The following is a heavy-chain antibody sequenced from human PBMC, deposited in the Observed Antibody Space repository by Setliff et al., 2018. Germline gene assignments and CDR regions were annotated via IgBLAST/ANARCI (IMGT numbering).Heavy chain of an antibody. J-gene: IGHJ4*02. CDR1: GGSISSYY. D-gene: IGHD6-19*01. V-gene: IGHV4-59*01. Sequence: PSETLSLTCTVSGGSISSYYWSWIRQPPGKGLEWIGYIYYSGSTNYNPSLKSRVTISVDTSKNQFSLKLSSVTAADTAVYYCARDSYRYSSGWVFGYWGQGTLVTVSS. CDR2: IYYSGST. CDR3: ARDSYRYSSGWVFGY.